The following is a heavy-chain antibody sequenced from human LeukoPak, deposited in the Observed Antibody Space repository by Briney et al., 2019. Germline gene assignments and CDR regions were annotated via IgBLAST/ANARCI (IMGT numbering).Heavy chain of an antibody. D-gene: IGHD6-13*01. CDR3: ARDRPGGSSLDY. J-gene: IGHJ4*02. CDR2: IYYSGST. Sequence: SETLSLTCTVSGGSISSSSYYWGWIRQPPGKGLEWIESIYYSGSTYYNPSLNSRVTISLETSKNQFSLNLSSVTAADTAVYYCARDRPGGSSLDYWGQGILVTVSS. V-gene: IGHV4-39*07. CDR1: GGSISSSSYY.